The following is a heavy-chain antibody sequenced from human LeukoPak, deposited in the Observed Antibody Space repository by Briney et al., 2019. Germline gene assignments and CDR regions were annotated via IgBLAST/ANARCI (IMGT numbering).Heavy chain of an antibody. CDR3: ARGTRNDP. J-gene: IGHJ5*02. D-gene: IGHD1-14*01. CDR1: RYPYTTYE. V-gene: IGHV1-8*01. Sequence: ASVKVSYNTSRYPYTTYEINWVRQAARQGLEWMGWVHPNTGNTAYGQRSQGRVTMTRDTSISTAYMELSSLTSNDTAVYFCARGTRNDPWGQGTLVTVSS. CDR2: VHPNTGNT.